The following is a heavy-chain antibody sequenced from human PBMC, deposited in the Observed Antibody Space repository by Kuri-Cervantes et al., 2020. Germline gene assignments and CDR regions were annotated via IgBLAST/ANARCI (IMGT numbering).Heavy chain of an antibody. D-gene: IGHD3-22*01. V-gene: IGHV3-13*01. CDR3: ARATYYYDGSGFDY. CDR1: GFTFSSYD. Sequence: GGSLRLSCAASGFTFSSYDMHWVRQATGKGLEWVSAIGTAGDTYYPGSVKGRFTISRENAKNSLYLQMNSLRAEDTAVYYCARATYYYDGSGFDYWGQGTLVTVSS. J-gene: IGHJ4*02. CDR2: IGTAGDT.